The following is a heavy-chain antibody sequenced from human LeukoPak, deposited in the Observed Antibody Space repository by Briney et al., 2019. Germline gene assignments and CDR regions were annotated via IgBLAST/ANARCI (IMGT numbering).Heavy chain of an antibody. J-gene: IGHJ6*03. CDR3: ARHRRITMVREASNYYYYMDV. CDR1: GYSFTSYW. CDR2: IYPGDSDT. D-gene: IGHD3-10*01. V-gene: IGHV5-51*01. Sequence: GESLKISCKGSGYSFTSYWIGWVRQMPGKGLEWMGIIYPGDSDTRYSPSFQGQVTISADKSISTAYLQWSSLKASDTAMYYCARHRRITMVREASNYYYYMDVWGKGTTVTVSS.